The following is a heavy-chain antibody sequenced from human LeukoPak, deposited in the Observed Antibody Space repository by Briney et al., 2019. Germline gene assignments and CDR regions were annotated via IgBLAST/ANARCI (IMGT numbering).Heavy chain of an antibody. CDR2: IHPNSGGT. CDR1: GYTFTDYY. CDR3: GRKSAARKTSEFDY. Sequence: ASVKVSCKASGYTFTDYYMNWVRQAPGQGLEWMRWIHPNSGGTNYAQKFQGRVTMTRDTSISTAYMELSRLTSDDTAVYYCGRKSAARKTSEFDYWGQGTLVTVSS. V-gene: IGHV1-2*02. J-gene: IGHJ4*02. D-gene: IGHD6-6*01.